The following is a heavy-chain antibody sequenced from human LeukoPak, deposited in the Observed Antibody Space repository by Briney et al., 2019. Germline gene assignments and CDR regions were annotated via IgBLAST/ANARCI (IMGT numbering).Heavy chain of an antibody. J-gene: IGHJ4*02. CDR2: ISGSGGST. D-gene: IGHD6-19*01. Sequence: GGSLRLSCAASGFTFSSYAMSWVRQAPGKRLEWVSTISGSGGSTYYADSVMGRFTISRDNSNNTLYLQMNSLRAEDTAVYYCTSRPFTGAVTGTEDRGQGPLVTVSS. V-gene: IGHV3-23*01. CDR1: GFTFSSYA. CDR3: TSRPFTGAVTGTED.